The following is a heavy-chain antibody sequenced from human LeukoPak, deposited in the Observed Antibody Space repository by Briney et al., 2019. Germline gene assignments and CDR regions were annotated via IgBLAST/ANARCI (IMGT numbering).Heavy chain of an antibody. V-gene: IGHV1-18*01. CDR1: GYTFSSYH. CDR2: INTYDGNT. J-gene: IGHJ4*02. CDR3: ARDFATWYFDY. Sequence: ASVKVSCKASGYTFSSYHVSWVRQAPGQGLEWMGWINTYDGNTNYAQNFQGRVAMTTDTSTSTAYMELRSLRSDDTAVYYCARDFATWYFDYWGRGTLDTVSS. D-gene: IGHD2-15*01.